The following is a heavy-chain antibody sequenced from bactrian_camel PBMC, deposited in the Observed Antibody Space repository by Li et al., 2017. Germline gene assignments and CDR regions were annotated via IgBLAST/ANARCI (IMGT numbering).Heavy chain of an antibody. CDR1: EYTPSSNC. V-gene: IGHV3S1*01. CDR2: INSSGGL. J-gene: IGHJ4*01. Sequence: HVQLVESGGGSVRPGGSLRLSCEASEYTPSSNCMGWFREAPGKEREVVAGINSSGGLYYADSVKGRFTISKNNAKKTLYLQMNSLKSEDTALYYCAAVPSYGGNVCGTVLTEFNCLGRGPRSPSP. D-gene: IGHD6*01.